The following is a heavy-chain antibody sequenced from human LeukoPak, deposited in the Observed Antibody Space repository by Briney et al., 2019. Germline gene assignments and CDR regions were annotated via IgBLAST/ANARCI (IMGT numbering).Heavy chain of an antibody. CDR3: AREEYSPDPFDY. CDR2: IRYDGSNK. CDR1: GFTFSSYG. D-gene: IGHD5-18*01. Sequence: PGGSLRLSCAASGFTFSSYGMHWVRQAPGKGLEWVAFIRYDGSNKYYADSVKGRFTISRDNSKNTLYLQMNSLRAEDTAVYYCAREEYSPDPFDYWGQGTLVTVSS. J-gene: IGHJ4*02. V-gene: IGHV3-30*02.